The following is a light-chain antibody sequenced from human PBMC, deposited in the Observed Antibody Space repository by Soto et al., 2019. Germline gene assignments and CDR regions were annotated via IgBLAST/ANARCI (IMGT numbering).Light chain of an antibody. Sequence: EIGMTQSPATLSVSPGERATLSCRASQSVSSNLAWYQQKPGQAPSLLIYGASTRAPDVPDRFSGSGSGTDLTLTISSLQSEDFAVYYCQQYDNWPLTFGGGTKVAIK. V-gene: IGKV3-15*01. CDR1: QSVSSN. CDR3: QQYDNWPLT. J-gene: IGKJ4*01. CDR2: GAS.